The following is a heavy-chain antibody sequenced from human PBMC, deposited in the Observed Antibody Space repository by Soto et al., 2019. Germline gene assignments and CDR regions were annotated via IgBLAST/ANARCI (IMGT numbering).Heavy chain of an antibody. Sequence: QVELVQSGAEVKKPGSSVKVSCQASEDTFRNYAISWVRQAPGQGLEWMGGIIPIFGTANYAQKFQGRVTIPAATSGNTVYWKLSSLRSEDTAVYYCASTKYDSSAYYYWSLGLWGRGTLVTVSS. D-gene: IGHD3-22*01. CDR1: EDTFRNYA. V-gene: IGHV1-69*06. CDR2: IIPIFGTA. CDR3: ASTKYDSSAYYYWSLGL. J-gene: IGHJ2*01.